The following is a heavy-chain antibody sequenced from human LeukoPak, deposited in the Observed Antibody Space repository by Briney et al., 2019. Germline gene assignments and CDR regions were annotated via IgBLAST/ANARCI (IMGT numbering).Heavy chain of an antibody. D-gene: IGHD3-10*01. J-gene: IGHJ4*02. Sequence: SVKVSCKASGGTFSSYAISWVRQAPGQGLEWMGGIIPIFGTANYAQKFQGRVTITADESTSTAYMELSSLRSEDTAIYYCAKLFESGTYNNFFHYWGQGTLVTVFS. CDR3: AKLFESGTYNNFFHY. CDR2: IIPIFGTA. V-gene: IGHV1-69*13. CDR1: GGTFSSYA.